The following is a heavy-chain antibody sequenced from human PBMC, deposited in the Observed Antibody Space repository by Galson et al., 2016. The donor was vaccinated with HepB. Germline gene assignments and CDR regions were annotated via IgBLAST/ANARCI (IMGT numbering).Heavy chain of an antibody. V-gene: IGHV4-31*03. CDR3: AKSGPYGNHYFDY. D-gene: IGHD4-11*01. Sequence: TLSLTCTVSGGSISSGGYYWSWIRQHPGKGLEWIGFIYYSGTTYYNPSLKSRVTISVDTSENQFSLKLSSVTAAATAVYYCAKSGPYGNHYFDYWGQGTLVTVSS. J-gene: IGHJ4*02. CDR2: IYYSGTT. CDR1: GGSISSGGYY.